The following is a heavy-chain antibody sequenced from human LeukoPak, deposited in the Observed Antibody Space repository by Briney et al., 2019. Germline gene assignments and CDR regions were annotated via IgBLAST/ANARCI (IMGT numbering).Heavy chain of an antibody. CDR1: GFTFSSYA. CDR2: ISGSGGST. D-gene: IGHD7-27*01. Sequence: PGGSLRLSCAASGFTFSSYAMSWVRQAPGKGLEWVSAISGSGGSTYYADSVKGRFTISRDNSKNTLYMQMNSLRAEDTAVYYCAKDQAGDLAFDIWGQGTMVTVSS. V-gene: IGHV3-23*01. CDR3: AKDQAGDLAFDI. J-gene: IGHJ3*02.